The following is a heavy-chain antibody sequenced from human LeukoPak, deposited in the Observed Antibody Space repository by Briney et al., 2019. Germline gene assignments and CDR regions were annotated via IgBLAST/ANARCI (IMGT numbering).Heavy chain of an antibody. CDR3: ARVLTMVRGAFNWFDP. V-gene: IGHV1-18*01. CDR1: GYTFTSYG. Sequence: GASVKVSCKASGYTFTSYGISWVRQAPGQRLGLVGWISAYNGNTNYAQKLQGRVTMTTDTSTSTAYMELRSLRSDDTAVYYCARVLTMVRGAFNWFDPWGQGTLVTVSS. CDR2: ISAYNGNT. J-gene: IGHJ5*02. D-gene: IGHD3-10*01.